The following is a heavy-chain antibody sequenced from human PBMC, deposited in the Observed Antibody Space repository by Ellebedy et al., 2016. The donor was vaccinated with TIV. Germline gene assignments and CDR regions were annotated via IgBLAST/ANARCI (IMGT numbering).Heavy chain of an antibody. CDR1: GFTFSNYW. CDR2: TKQDGSET. Sequence: GESLKISCAASGFTFSNYWMSWVRQAPGKGLEWVANTKQDGSETYYVDAVKGRFTIPRDNAKNSLYVQMNGLRAEDTAVYYCARTYSGNFHSYFELWGRGTLVTVSS. J-gene: IGHJ2*01. D-gene: IGHD1-26*01. V-gene: IGHV3-7*01. CDR3: ARTYSGNFHSYFEL.